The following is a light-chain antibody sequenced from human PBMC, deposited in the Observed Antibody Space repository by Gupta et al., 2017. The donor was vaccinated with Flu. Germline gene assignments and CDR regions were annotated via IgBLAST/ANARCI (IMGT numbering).Light chain of an antibody. CDR3: QQYNEWPPIT. CDR1: QSVSRL. V-gene: IGKV3-15*01. CDR2: GAS. J-gene: IGKJ5*01. Sequence: ATLSVSPGERATLSCRASQSVSRLLAWYQQKPGQAPRLLIYGASTRATGISVRFSGSGSGTEFTLTISNVQSEDFAVYYCQQYNEWPPITFGQGTRLEIK.